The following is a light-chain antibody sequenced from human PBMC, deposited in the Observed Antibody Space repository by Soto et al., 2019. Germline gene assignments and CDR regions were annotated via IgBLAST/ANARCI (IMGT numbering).Light chain of an antibody. CDR2: EVS. J-gene: IGLJ1*01. V-gene: IGLV2-8*01. Sequence: ALTQPPSASGSPGQSVTISCTGTSSDVGGYNYISWYQHHPGKAPKLMIYEVSQRPSGVPDRFSGSKSGNTASLTVSGLQAEDEADYYCSSYAGSNNRGVFGSGTKLTVL. CDR1: SSDVGGYNY. CDR3: SSYAGSNNRGV.